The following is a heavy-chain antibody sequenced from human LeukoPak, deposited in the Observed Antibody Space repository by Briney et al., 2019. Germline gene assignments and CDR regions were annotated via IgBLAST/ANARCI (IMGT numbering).Heavy chain of an antibody. D-gene: IGHD3-16*01. V-gene: IGHV1-2*02. CDR2: INPNSGGT. J-gene: IGHJ5*02. CDR1: GYTFTGYY. Sequence: GASVKVSCKASGYTFTGYYMHWVRQAPGQGLEWMGWINPNSGGTNYAQKFQGRVTMTTDTSTSTAYMELRSLRSDDTAVYYCARTSPKYGGWFDPWGQGTLVTVSS. CDR3: ARTSPKYGGWFDP.